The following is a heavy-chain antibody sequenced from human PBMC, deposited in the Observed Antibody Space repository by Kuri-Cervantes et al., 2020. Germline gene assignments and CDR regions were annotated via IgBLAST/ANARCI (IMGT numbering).Heavy chain of an antibody. D-gene: IGHD6-13*01. V-gene: IGHV1-8*02. Sequence: ASVKDSCKASGYTFTSYDSNWVLQATGQGLEWMGWMNPNSGNTGYAQKFQGRVTMTRNTSISTAYMELSSLRSEDTAVYYCARGHSSSWYDYYYMDVWGKGTTVTVSS. J-gene: IGHJ6*03. CDR1: GYTFTSYD. CDR3: ARGHSSSWYDYYYMDV. CDR2: MNPNSGNT.